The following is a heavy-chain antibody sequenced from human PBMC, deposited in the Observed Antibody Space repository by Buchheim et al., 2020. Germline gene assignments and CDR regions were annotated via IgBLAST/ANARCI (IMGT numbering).Heavy chain of an antibody. D-gene: IGHD3-22*01. CDR1: GGSISSGDYY. V-gene: IGHV4-30-4*01. J-gene: IGHJ4*02. CDR2: IYYSGST. Sequence: QVQLQESGPGLVKPSQTLSLTCTVSGGSISSGDYYWSWIRQPPGKGLEWIGYIYYSGSTYYKPSLKSRVTISVDTSKNQLSLKLSSVTAADTAVYYCARGISRYYYDSSGYYPPYYFDYWGQGTL. CDR3: ARGISRYYYDSSGYYPPYYFDY.